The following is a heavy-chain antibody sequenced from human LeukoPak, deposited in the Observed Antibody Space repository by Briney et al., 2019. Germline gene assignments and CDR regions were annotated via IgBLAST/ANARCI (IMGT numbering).Heavy chain of an antibody. Sequence: SETLSLTCTVSGDSMRSYFWSWIRQPPGKGLEWIGYIYYSGAINYNPFLKSRVTISVDTSKNQFSLKLSSVTAADTAVYYCARGMVRGGSYYFDYWGQGTLVTVSS. CDR3: ARGMVRGGSYYFDY. CDR1: GDSMRSYF. J-gene: IGHJ4*02. V-gene: IGHV4-59*01. D-gene: IGHD3-10*01. CDR2: IYYSGAI.